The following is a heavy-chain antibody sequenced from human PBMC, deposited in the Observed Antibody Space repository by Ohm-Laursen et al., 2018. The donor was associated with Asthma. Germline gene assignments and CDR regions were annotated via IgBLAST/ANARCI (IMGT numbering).Heavy chain of an antibody. V-gene: IGHV3-30*03. J-gene: IGHJ4*02. CDR2: ISYDGSNK. Sequence: SLRLSCAASGFTFSSYGMHWVRQAPGKGLEWVAVISYDGSNKYYADSVKGRFTISRDNSKNTLYLQMNSLRAVDTAVYYCARAISDLLPTLDYWGQGTLVTVSS. CDR1: GFTFSSYG. D-gene: IGHD3-22*01. CDR3: ARAISDLLPTLDY.